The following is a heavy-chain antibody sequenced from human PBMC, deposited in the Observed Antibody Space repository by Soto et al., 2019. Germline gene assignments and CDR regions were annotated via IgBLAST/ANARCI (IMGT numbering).Heavy chain of an antibody. J-gene: IGHJ4*02. CDR1: GYTFTRHG. Sequence: ASVKVSCKASGYTFTRHGINWVRQAPGQGLEWLGWINPYNGNTKYAQKVQGRVTVTTDTSTSTAYMDLRSLRSDDTAVYYCARGPTSSRVDYWGQGTLVTVSS. V-gene: IGHV1-18*01. D-gene: IGHD2-2*01. CDR2: INPYNGNT. CDR3: ARGPTSSRVDY.